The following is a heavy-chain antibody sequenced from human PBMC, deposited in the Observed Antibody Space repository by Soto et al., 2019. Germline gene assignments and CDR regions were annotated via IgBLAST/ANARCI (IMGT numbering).Heavy chain of an antibody. CDR3: ARLVVYATSTGYYFDY. CDR1: GGSISSGGYY. V-gene: IGHV4-31*03. J-gene: IGHJ4*02. D-gene: IGHD2-8*02. Sequence: PSETLSLTCTVSGGSISSGGYYWSWIRQHPGKGLEWIGYIYYSGSTYYNPSLKSRVTISVDTSKNQFSLKLSSVTAADTAVYYCARLVVYATSTGYYFDYWGQGTLVTVSS. CDR2: IYYSGST.